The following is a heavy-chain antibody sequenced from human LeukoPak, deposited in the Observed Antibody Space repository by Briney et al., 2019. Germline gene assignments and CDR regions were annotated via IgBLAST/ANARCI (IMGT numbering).Heavy chain of an antibody. D-gene: IGHD3-10*01. J-gene: IGHJ5*02. CDR3: AITGYGSGSYYQNWFDP. V-gene: IGHV1-24*01. Sequence: ASVKVSCKVSGYTLTELSMHWVRPAPGKGLEWMGGFDPEDGETIYAQKFQGRVTMTEDTSTDTAYMELSSLRSEDTAVYYCAITGYGSGSYYQNWFDPWGQGTLVTVSS. CDR2: FDPEDGET. CDR1: GYTLTELS.